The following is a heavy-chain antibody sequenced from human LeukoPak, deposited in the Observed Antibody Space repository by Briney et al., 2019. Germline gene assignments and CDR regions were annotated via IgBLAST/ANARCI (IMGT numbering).Heavy chain of an antibody. CDR1: GFTFSSYG. Sequence: GRSLRLSCAASGFTFSSYGMHWVRQAPGKGLEWVAVIWYDGSNKYYADSVKGRFTISRDNSKNTLYLQMNSLRAEDTAVYYCAKAGPGSYLRGKGSPYYFDHWGQGTLVTVSS. CDR3: AKAGPGSYLRGKGSPYYFDH. D-gene: IGHD1-26*01. CDR2: IWYDGSNK. J-gene: IGHJ4*02. V-gene: IGHV3-33*06.